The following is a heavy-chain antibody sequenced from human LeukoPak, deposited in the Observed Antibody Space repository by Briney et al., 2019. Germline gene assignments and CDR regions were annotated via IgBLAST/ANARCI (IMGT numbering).Heavy chain of an antibody. V-gene: IGHV4-31*03. J-gene: IGHJ5*02. CDR3: ARDPSGGGNWFDP. Sequence: SETQSLTCTVSGASISSGRYYRSWIRQYPGKGLEWIGYIYYSGTTYYNPPLKSRVIISIDTSKNQFSLNLTSVTAADTAVYFCARDPSGGGNWFDPWGQGTLVTVSS. D-gene: IGHD3-16*01. CDR1: GASISSGRYY. CDR2: IYYSGTT.